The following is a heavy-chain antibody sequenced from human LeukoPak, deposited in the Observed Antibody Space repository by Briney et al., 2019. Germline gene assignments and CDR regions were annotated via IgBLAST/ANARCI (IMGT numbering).Heavy chain of an antibody. J-gene: IGHJ4*02. CDR3: ARDLYYYDSSGYLIY. V-gene: IGHV3-21*01. D-gene: IGHD3-22*01. CDR2: ISSSSSYI. Sequence: GGSLRLSCAASGFTFSSYTMNWVRQAPGKGLEWVSSISSSSSYIYYADSVKGRFTISRDNAKNSLYLQMDSLRAEDTAVYYCARDLYYYDSSGYLIYWGQGTLVTVSS. CDR1: GFTFSSYT.